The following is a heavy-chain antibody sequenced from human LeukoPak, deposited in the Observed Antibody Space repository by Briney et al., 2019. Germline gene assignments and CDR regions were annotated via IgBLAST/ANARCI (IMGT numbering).Heavy chain of an antibody. D-gene: IGHD5-18*01. CDR2: IYSGGSI. CDR3: ASGKETSMAQGY. V-gene: IGHV3-53*01. J-gene: IGHJ4*02. Sequence: GGSLRLLCAVSGFTVSSNYMTWVRQAPGKGLEWVSVIYSGGSIYYADSVKGRFTISRDISKNTVDLQLNSLRAEDTAVYYCASGKETSMAQGYWGQGTLVTVSS. CDR1: GFTVSSNY.